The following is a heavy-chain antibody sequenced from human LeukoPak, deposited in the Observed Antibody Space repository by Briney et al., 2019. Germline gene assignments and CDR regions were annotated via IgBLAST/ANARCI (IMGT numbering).Heavy chain of an antibody. CDR2: INPDGSQK. Sequence: GGSLRLSCAASGFIFIDYWLSWVRQAPGKGLEWVANINPDGSQKNYVDSVRGRFTISRDNAKNSVYLQMDSLRAEDTAVYYCARDLGQYYDTSDNWFDPWGQGTLVTVSS. CDR1: GFIFIDYW. CDR3: ARDLGQYYDTSDNWFDP. V-gene: IGHV3-7*01. J-gene: IGHJ5*02. D-gene: IGHD3-22*01.